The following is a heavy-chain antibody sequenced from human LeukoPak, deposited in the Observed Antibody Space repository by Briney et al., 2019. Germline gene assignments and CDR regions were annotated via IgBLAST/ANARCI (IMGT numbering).Heavy chain of an antibody. Sequence: SVKVSCKASGGTFSSYAISWVRQAPGQGLEWMGGIIPIFGTANYAQKFQGRVTITTDESTSTAYMKLSSLRSEDTAVYYCARQYCSGGSCFFDYWGQGTLVTVSS. D-gene: IGHD2-15*01. CDR1: GGTFSSYA. J-gene: IGHJ4*02. CDR2: IIPIFGTA. CDR3: ARQYCSGGSCFFDY. V-gene: IGHV1-69*05.